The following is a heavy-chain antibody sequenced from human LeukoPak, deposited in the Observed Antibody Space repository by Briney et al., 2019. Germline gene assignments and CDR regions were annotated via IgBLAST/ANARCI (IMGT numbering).Heavy chain of an antibody. D-gene: IGHD4-17*01. J-gene: IGHJ3*02. CDR2: IYHSGST. Sequence: SETLSLTCAVYGGSFSGYYWSGIRQPPGKGLEWIGEIYHSGSTNYNPSLKSRVTISVDKSKNQFSLKLSSVTAADTAVYYCARDLKAPMTTVTADAFDIWGQGTMVTVSS. CDR1: GGSFSGYY. V-gene: IGHV4-34*01. CDR3: ARDLKAPMTTVTADAFDI.